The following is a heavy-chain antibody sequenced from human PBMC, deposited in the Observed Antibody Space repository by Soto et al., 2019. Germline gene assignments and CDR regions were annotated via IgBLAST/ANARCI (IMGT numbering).Heavy chain of an antibody. CDR1: GHSIPSYY. Sequence: SATLSLTCTVVGHSIPSYYWSWIRQPPGKGLEWIGYIYYSGSTNYNPSLKSRVTISVDTSKNQFSLKLSSVTAADTAVYYCARATDFDYWGQGTLVTVS. J-gene: IGHJ4*02. D-gene: IGHD3-3*01. CDR2: IYYSGST. CDR3: ARATDFDY. V-gene: IGHV4-59*01.